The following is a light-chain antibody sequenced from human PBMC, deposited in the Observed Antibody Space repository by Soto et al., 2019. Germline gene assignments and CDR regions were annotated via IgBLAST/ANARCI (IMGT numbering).Light chain of an antibody. CDR2: GNN. CDR3: AAWDDSLNGRYV. Sequence: QSVLTQPPSASGTPGQRVTISCSGSSSNIGSNTVSWYKQLPGTAPKLLIFGNNQRPSGVPDRFSGSKSGTSASLAISGLQFEDEADYYCAAWDDSLNGRYVFGTGTKVTVL. CDR1: SSNIGSNT. V-gene: IGLV1-44*01. J-gene: IGLJ1*01.